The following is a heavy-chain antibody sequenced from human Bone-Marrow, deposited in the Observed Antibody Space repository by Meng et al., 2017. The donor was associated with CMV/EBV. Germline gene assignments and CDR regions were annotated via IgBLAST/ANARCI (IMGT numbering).Heavy chain of an antibody. D-gene: IGHD4-23*01. V-gene: IGHV4-38-2*02. J-gene: IGHJ5*02. CDR3: ARSDGGNSEGRFDP. Sequence: GSLRLSCTVSGYSTSSGYYWGWIRQPTGKGLEWIGNINHSGSVYYNPSLQSRVTLSMDTSKDHFSLTVNSVTAADTAVYYCARSDGGNSEGRFDPWGQGTLVTVSS. CDR2: INHSGSV. CDR1: GYSTSSGYY.